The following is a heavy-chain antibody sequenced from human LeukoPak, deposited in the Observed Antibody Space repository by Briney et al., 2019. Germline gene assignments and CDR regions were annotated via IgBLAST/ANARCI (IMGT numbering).Heavy chain of an antibody. CDR3: VRGVYGSLGLDP. V-gene: IGHV4-39*07. D-gene: IGHD3-10*01. CDR2: IYDTGNT. J-gene: IGHJ5*02. Sequence: SETLSLTCTVSGGSIIDGAYYWGWIRQSPGKGLEWIATIYDTGNTFYNPSLKRRVTISRDTSKHQFSLRLNSVTAADTAVYYCVRGVYGSLGLDPWGQGTLVTVSS. CDR1: GGSIIDGAYY.